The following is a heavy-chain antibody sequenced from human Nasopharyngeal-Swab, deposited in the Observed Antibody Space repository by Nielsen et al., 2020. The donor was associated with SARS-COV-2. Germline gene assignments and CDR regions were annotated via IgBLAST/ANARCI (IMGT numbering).Heavy chain of an antibody. CDR1: GFTFGDYA. Sequence: GESLKISCTASGFTFGDYAMSWVRQAPGKGLEWVGFIRSKAYGWTTEYAASVKGRFTLSRDDSKSIAYLQMNSLKTEDTAVYYCTRDRPAQDIVLMVYAIVGYYMDVWGKGTTVTVSS. D-gene: IGHD2-8*01. V-gene: IGHV3-49*04. J-gene: IGHJ6*03. CDR2: IRSKAYGWTT. CDR3: TRDRPAQDIVLMVYAIVGYYMDV.